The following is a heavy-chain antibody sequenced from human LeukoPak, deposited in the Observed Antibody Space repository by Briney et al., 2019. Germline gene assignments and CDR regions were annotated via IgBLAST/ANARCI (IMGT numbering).Heavy chain of an antibody. Sequence: PSETLSLTCAVYGGSFSGYYWSWIRQPPGKGMEWIGEINHSGSTNYNPSLKSRVTISVDTSKNQFSLKLSSVTAADTAVYYCARATEGTGYYDFWSGNYYYYYMDVWGKGTTVTVSS. V-gene: IGHV4-34*01. D-gene: IGHD3-3*01. CDR3: ARATEGTGYYDFWSGNYYYYYMDV. CDR2: INHSGST. CDR1: GGSFSGYY. J-gene: IGHJ6*03.